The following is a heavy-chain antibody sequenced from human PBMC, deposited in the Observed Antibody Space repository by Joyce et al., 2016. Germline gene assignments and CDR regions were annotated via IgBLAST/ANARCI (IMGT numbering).Heavy chain of an antibody. CDR3: ARGAGTYYNPIES. D-gene: IGHD3-10*01. CDR1: GDSISSGSYY. J-gene: IGHJ4*02. CDR2: IHTTGST. V-gene: IGHV4-61*02. Sequence: QVQLQESGPGLVKPSQTLSLTCSVSGDSISSGSYYWIWIRQPAGKGLEWIGRIHTTGSTNHNPPPKSRVFISLDTSTNQLSLTLSSVTAADTAVYYCARGAGTYYNPIESWGQGALVTVSS.